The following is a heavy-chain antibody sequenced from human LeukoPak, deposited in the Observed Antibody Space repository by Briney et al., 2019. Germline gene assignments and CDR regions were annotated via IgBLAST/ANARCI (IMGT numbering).Heavy chain of an antibody. J-gene: IGHJ3*01. CDR3: AKRIDIAVVPEAATHQAFDV. D-gene: IGHD2-2*01. Sequence: PGGSLRLSCAASGFTFSDYYMSWIRQAPGKGLEWVSYIGSSGRTIYYADSVKGRFTISRGNAQNSLYLQMNSLRAEDTAVYYCAKRIDIAVVPEAATHQAFDVWGQGTMVTVSS. CDR2: IGSSGRTI. CDR1: GFTFSDYY. V-gene: IGHV3-11*01.